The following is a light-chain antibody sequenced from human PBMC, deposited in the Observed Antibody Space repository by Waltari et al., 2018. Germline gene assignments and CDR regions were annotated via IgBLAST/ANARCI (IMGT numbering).Light chain of an antibody. CDR2: EVS. CDR1: SSDVGTYTL. V-gene: IGLV2-23*02. CDR3: SSYAGDRSVV. J-gene: IGLJ2*01. Sequence: QSALTQPASVSGSPGPSITVSCTGTSSDVGTYTLVSWYQQYPGKAPKLLIYEVSQRPSGVSNRFSGSKSGNTASLTVSGLQAEDEAHYHCSSYAGDRSVVFGGGTKLTVL.